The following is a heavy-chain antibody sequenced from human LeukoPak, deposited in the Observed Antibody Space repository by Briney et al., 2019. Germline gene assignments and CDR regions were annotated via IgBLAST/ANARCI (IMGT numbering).Heavy chain of an antibody. D-gene: IGHD3-22*01. V-gene: IGHV1-46*01. Sequence: ASVKVSCKASGYTFTSYYMHWVRQAPGQGLEWMGIINPSGGSTSYAQKFQGRVTMTRDTSTSTVYMELSSLRSEDTAVYYCARGTYYYDSSGYYPLYFDCWGQGTLVSVSS. CDR1: GYTFTSYY. CDR2: INPSGGST. CDR3: ARGTYYYDSSGYYPLYFDC. J-gene: IGHJ4*02.